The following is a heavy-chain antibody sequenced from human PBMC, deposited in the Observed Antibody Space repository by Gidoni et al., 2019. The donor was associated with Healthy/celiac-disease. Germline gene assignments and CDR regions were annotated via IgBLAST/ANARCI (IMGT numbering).Heavy chain of an antibody. CDR1: GFTFSSYA. J-gene: IGHJ4*02. V-gene: IGHV3-23*01. CDR3: ARKMGLFDY. CDR2: ISGSGGST. Sequence: EVQLLESGGGLVQPGGSLSRSCAASGFTFSSYAMRWVRQAPGKGLEWVSAISGSGGSTYYADSVKGRFTISRDNSKNTLYLQMNSLRAEDTAVYYCARKMGLFDYWGQGTLVTVSS.